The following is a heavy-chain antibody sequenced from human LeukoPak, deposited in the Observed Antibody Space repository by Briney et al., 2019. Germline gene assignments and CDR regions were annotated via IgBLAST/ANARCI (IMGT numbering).Heavy chain of an antibody. Sequence: GGSLRLSCAASGFTFTNYAMHWVRQAPGKGLEYVSAISSNGDRTYYANSVKGRFTISRDNAKNSLYLQMNSLRAEDTAVYYCARDFYDFWSGSIRFDPWGQGTLVTVSS. CDR2: ISSNGDRT. CDR3: ARDFYDFWSGSIRFDP. D-gene: IGHD3-3*01. V-gene: IGHV3-64*01. CDR1: GFTFTNYA. J-gene: IGHJ5*02.